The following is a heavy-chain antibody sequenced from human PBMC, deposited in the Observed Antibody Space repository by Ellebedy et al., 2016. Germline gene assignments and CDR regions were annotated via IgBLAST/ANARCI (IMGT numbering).Heavy chain of an antibody. Sequence: SETLXLTCXXXXXSFSVYYXXXIXXXXGKGXXXXGERKQSGSTNYNPSLKSRVTISVDTSTNQFSLKLSSVTAAETAVYYCARGGGYCSGGSCYRVGTSLDYWGQGTLVTVSS. CDR1: XXSFSVYY. V-gene: IGHV4-34*01. CDR3: ARGGGYCSGGSCYRVGTSLDY. D-gene: IGHD2-15*01. J-gene: IGHJ4*02. CDR2: RKQSGST.